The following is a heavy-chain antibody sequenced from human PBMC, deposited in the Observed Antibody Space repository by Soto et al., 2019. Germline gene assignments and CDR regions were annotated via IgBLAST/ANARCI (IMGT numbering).Heavy chain of an antibody. CDR1: GGSISSYY. CDR3: ASGHRSGWYYFDF. J-gene: IGHJ4*02. V-gene: IGHV4-59*08. CDR2: IYYSGST. D-gene: IGHD6-19*01. Sequence: PSETLSLTCPVSGGSISSYYWSWIRQPPGKRLEWIGYIYYSGSTNYNPSLKSRVTMSVDTSKTQFSLRLSSVTAADTAVYYCASGHRSGWYYFDFWGQGALVTVSS.